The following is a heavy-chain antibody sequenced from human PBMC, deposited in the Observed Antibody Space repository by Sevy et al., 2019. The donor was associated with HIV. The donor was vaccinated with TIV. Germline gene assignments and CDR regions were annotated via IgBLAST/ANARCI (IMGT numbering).Heavy chain of an antibody. D-gene: IGHD6-13*01. J-gene: IGHJ4*02. CDR3: ARDGCSSWYTAYFDY. V-gene: IGHV4-59*01. Sequence: SETLSLTCTVSGGSISSYYWSWIRQPPGKGLEWIGYIYYSGSTNYNPSLKSRVTISVDTSKNQFSLKLSSVTAADTAVYYCARDGCSSWYTAYFDYWGQGTLVTVSS. CDR2: IYYSGST. CDR1: GGSISSYY.